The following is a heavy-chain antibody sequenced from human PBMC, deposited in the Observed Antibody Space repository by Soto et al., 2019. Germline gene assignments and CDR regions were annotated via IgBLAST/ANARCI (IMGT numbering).Heavy chain of an antibody. Sequence: QVQLVESGGGVVQPGRSLRLSCAASGFTFSSYGMHWVRQAPGKGLEWVAVIWYDGSNKYYADSVKGRFTISRDNSKNTLYLQMNSLRAEDTAVYYCASVFAYVWGSYRPLEIWGQGTLVTVSS. CDR1: GFTFSSYG. CDR3: ASVFAYVWGSYRPLEI. J-gene: IGHJ4*02. D-gene: IGHD3-16*02. V-gene: IGHV3-33*01. CDR2: IWYDGSNK.